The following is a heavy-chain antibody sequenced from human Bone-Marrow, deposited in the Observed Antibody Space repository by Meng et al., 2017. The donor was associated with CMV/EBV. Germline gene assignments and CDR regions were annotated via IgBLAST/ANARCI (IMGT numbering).Heavy chain of an antibody. CDR2: INPNSGGT. D-gene: IGHD3-22*01. J-gene: IGHJ6*04. Sequence: ASVKVSCKASGYTFTGYYMHWVRQAPGQGLEWMGWINPNSGGTNYAQKFQGRVTMTSDTSITTAYMELSSLTSNDTAVYYCARGPITMMVVAPYGMDGWGEGTTVTVSS. V-gene: IGHV1-2*02. CDR3: ARGPITMMVVAPYGMDG. CDR1: GYTFTGYY.